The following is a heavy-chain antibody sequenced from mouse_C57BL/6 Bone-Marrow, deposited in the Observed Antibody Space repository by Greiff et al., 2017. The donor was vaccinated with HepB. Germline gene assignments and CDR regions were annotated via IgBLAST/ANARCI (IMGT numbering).Heavy chain of an antibody. CDR2: IDPSDSET. CDR3: AWYFDV. CDR1: GYTFTSYW. Sequence: QVQLQQPGAELVKPGASVKMSCKASGYTFTSYWITWVKQRPIQGLEWIGNIDPSDSETHYNQKFKDKATLTVDKSSSTAYMQLSSLTSEDSAVYYCAWYFDVWGTGTTVTVSS. J-gene: IGHJ1*03. V-gene: IGHV1-52*01.